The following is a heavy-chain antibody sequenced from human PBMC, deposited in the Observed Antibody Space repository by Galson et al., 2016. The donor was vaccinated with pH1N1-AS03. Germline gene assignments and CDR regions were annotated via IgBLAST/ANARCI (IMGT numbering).Heavy chain of an antibody. D-gene: IGHD2-2*01. V-gene: IGHV3-23*01. J-gene: IGHJ4*02. CDR3: TKGRGDQLPILNFDY. CDR1: GFTVSSGYH. CDR2: IGGSGAGA. Sequence: SLRLSCAATGFTVSSGYHMSWVRQAPGKGLEWVSSIGGSGAGAYYADSVKGRFTISRDNSNNTLYLQMNSLRAEDTAIYYCTKGRGDQLPILNFDYWGQGTLVTVSS.